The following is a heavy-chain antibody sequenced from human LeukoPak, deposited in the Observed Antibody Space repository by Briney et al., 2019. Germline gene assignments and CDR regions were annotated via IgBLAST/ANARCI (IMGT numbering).Heavy chain of an antibody. J-gene: IGHJ4*02. V-gene: IGHV4-39*07. CDR1: GGSISSSSYY. D-gene: IGHD4-23*01. Sequence: PSETLSLTCTVSGGSISSSSYYWGWIRQPPGKGLEWIGSIYYSGSTNFNPSLKSRVTISVDTSNNQFSLRLSSVTAADTAVYYCARDGHGGNSFDYWGQGTLVTVPS. CDR3: ARDGHGGNSFDY. CDR2: IYYSGST.